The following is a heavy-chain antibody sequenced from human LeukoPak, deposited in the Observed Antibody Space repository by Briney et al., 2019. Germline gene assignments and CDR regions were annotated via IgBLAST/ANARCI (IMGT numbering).Heavy chain of an antibody. CDR3: ARPSAGYSSSWYIFY. D-gene: IGHD6-13*01. J-gene: IGHJ4*02. CDR2: IIPIFGTA. Sequence: ASVKVSCKASGGTFSSYAISWVRQAPGQGLEWMGGIIPIFGTANYAQKFQGRVTTTRDMPTSTVYMELSSLRSEDTAVYYCARPSAGYSSSWYIFYWGQGTLVTVSS. V-gene: IGHV1-69*05. CDR1: GGTFSSYA.